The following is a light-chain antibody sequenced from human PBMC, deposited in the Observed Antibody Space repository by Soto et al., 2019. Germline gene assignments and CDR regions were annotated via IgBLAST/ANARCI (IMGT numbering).Light chain of an antibody. CDR2: EVT. J-gene: IGLJ3*02. V-gene: IGLV2-14*01. Sequence: QSVLTQPASVSGSPGQSITISCTGTSSDLGAYNYVSWYQHHPGKAPKLMIFEVTNRPSGVPDRFSGSKSGNTASLTISGLQAEDEADYYCQSYDTSLRGSTWVFGGGTKLTVL. CDR1: SSDLGAYNY. CDR3: QSYDTSLRGSTWV.